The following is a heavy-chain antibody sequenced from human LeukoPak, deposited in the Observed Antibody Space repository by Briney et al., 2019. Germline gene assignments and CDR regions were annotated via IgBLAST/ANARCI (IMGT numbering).Heavy chain of an antibody. V-gene: IGHV3-23*01. CDR3: AKDLYSNYGPADY. D-gene: IGHD4-11*01. J-gene: IGHJ4*02. CDR1: GFTFSSYA. Sequence: GGSLRLSCAASGFTFSSYAMSWVRQAPGKGLEWVSTINGGGVNTHHADSVGGRFTISRDNSKNTLFLQMNSLRDEDTAVYYCAKDLYSNYGPADYWGQGNLVTVSS. CDR2: INGGGVNT.